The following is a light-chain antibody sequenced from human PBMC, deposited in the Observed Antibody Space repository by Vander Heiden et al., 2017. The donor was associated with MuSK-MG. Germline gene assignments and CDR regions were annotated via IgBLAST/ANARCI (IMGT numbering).Light chain of an antibody. V-gene: IGKV1-39*01. CDR1: QSISSY. Sequence: DIQMTQSPSSLSASVGDRVTITCRASQSISSYLNWYQQKPGKAPKLLIYAASSLQSRVPSRFRGSGSRTDFTLSISSLQPEDFATYYCQQSDSTPRTFGQWTKVEIK. J-gene: IGKJ1*01. CDR3: QQSDSTPRT. CDR2: AAS.